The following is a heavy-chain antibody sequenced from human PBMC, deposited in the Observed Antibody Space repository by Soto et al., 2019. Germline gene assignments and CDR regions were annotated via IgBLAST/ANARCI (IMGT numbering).Heavy chain of an antibody. D-gene: IGHD6-13*01. CDR1: GGSISSGGYY. V-gene: IGHV4-31*03. Sequence: SETLSLTCTVSGGSISSGGYYWSWILHHPGKGLEWIGYIYYSGSTYYNPSLKSRVTISVDTSKNQFSLKLSSVTAADTAVYYCARDKVSLVRGYYYYYGMDVWGQGTTVTVSS. CDR3: ARDKVSLVRGYYYYYGMDV. CDR2: IYYSGST. J-gene: IGHJ6*02.